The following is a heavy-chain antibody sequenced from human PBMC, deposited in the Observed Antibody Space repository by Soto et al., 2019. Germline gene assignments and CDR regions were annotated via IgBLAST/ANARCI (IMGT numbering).Heavy chain of an antibody. D-gene: IGHD2-2*01. Sequence: GGSLRLSCAASGFTFSSYAMTWVRQAPGKGLEWVSTISGSGGSTYYADSVKGRFTISRDNSKNTLYLQMNSLRAEDTAVYYCAKGRHVLGYCSSTSCYGLDAFDIWGQGTMVTVSS. CDR2: ISGSGGST. J-gene: IGHJ3*02. V-gene: IGHV3-23*01. CDR1: GFTFSSYA. CDR3: AKGRHVLGYCSSTSCYGLDAFDI.